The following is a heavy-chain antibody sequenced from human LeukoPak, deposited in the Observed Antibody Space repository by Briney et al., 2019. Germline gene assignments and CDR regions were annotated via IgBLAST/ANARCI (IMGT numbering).Heavy chain of an antibody. Sequence: SETLSLTCAVYGGSFSGYYWSWIRQPPGKGLEWSGEINHSGSTNYNPSLKSRVTISVDTSKNQFSLKLSSVTAADTAVYYCARGDDSSGYSTFDIWGQGTMVTVSS. CDR2: INHSGST. CDR3: ARGDDSSGYSTFDI. CDR1: GGSFSGYY. D-gene: IGHD3-22*01. J-gene: IGHJ3*02. V-gene: IGHV4-34*01.